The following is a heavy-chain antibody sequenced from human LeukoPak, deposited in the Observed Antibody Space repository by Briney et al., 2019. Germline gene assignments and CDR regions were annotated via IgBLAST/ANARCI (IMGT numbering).Heavy chain of an antibody. Sequence: SETLSLTCTVSGGAISSDYWSWIREPPGKGLEWIGYIYYSGSTNYNPSLKSRVTISVDTSKNQFSLKLSSVSAADTAVYYCARGEADGYHLSALDTWGQGTMVTVSS. J-gene: IGHJ3*02. CDR2: IYYSGST. D-gene: IGHD5-24*01. CDR1: GGAISSDY. V-gene: IGHV4-59*01. CDR3: ARGEADGYHLSALDT.